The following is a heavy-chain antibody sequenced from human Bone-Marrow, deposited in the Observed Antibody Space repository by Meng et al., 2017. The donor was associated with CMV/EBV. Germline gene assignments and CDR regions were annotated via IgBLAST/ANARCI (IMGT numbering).Heavy chain of an antibody. J-gene: IGHJ6*02. CDR1: GFTFSMYD. D-gene: IGHD3-16*02. V-gene: IGHV3-13*01. CDR3: ARGSAGLSTDYYYYGMEV. Sequence: GESLKISCAASGFTFSMYDMHWVRQVPGKGLEWVSSIGTLGDTYCPDSVRGRFTISRENAKNSLFLQMNSLRVGDTAVYYCARGSAGLSTDYYYYGMEVWGRRPTVSVSS. CDR2: IGTLGDT.